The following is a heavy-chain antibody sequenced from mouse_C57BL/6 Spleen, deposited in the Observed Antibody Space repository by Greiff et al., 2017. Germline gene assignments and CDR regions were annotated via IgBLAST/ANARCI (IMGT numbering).Heavy chain of an antibody. Sequence: ESGPGLVKPSQSLSLTCSVTGYSITSGSYWNWIRPFPGNILEWLGYISYDGSNNYNTSLKNRISITRDTYKNQFFLKLNSVTTEDTATYYCSREDTSFAYWGQGTLVTVSA. CDR3: SREDTSFAY. CDR2: ISYDGSN. CDR1: GYSITSGSY. V-gene: IGHV3-6*01. J-gene: IGHJ3*01.